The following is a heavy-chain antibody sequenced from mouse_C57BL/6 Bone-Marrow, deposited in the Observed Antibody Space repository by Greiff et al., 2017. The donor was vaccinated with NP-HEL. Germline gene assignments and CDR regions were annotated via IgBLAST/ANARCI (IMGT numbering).Heavy chain of an antibody. D-gene: IGHD2-3*01. CDR2: IWWDDDK. Sequence: QVTLKVSGPGILQPSQTLSLTCSFSGFSLSTSGMGVVRIRQPPGMGLVWLVHIWWDDDKYYNPVLKSRLIISKDTSKNQEFLMLANVDTADTATYYCARIGYDGYYCWYFDVWGTGTTVTVSS. CDR1: GFSLSTSGMG. CDR3: ARIGYDGYYCWYFDV. V-gene: IGHV8-8*01. J-gene: IGHJ1*03.